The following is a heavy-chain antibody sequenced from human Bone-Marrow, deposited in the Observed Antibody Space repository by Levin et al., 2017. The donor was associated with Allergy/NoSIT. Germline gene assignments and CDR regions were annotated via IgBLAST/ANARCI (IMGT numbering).Heavy chain of an antibody. CDR1: GGSLTGHT. J-gene: IGHJ4*02. CDR3: TRGGLPTYYFNY. V-gene: IGHV1-69*02. Sequence: PWASVKVSCKASGGSLTGHTINWVRQAPGQGLDWMGRIIPIYGITKYSERFQGRVTITADKSTSTTYMELSGLRSEDTAVYYCTRGGLPTYYFNYWGQGTLVTVSS. D-gene: IGHD1-26*01. CDR2: IIPIYGIT.